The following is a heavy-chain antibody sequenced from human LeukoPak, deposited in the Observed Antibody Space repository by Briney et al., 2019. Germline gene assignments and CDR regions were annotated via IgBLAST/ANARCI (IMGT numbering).Heavy chain of an antibody. CDR1: GYTFTSYY. CDR2: INPSVGTT. Sequence: GASVKVSCKASGYTFTSYYMHWVQQAPGQGLEWMGIINPSVGTTSYAQKFQGRVTMTRDTSTSTVYMELSSLRSEDTAVYYCARGFQVPAAMPSHFDYWGQGTLVTVSS. CDR3: ARGFQVPAAMPSHFDY. V-gene: IGHV1-46*01. D-gene: IGHD2-2*01. J-gene: IGHJ4*02.